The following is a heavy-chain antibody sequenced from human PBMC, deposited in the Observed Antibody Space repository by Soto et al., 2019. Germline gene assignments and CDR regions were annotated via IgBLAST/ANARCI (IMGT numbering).Heavy chain of an antibody. CDR1: GDSVSSNSAA. CDR2: TYYRSRWYN. D-gene: IGHD1-7*01. J-gene: IGHJ6*03. V-gene: IGHV6-1*01. Sequence: PSQTLSLTCAISGDSVSSNSAAWNWIRQSPSGGLEWLGRTYYRSRWYNDYAVSVRSRITINPDTSKDQFSLHLNSVTPEDTAVYCCAGTTSLQWYYMDVWGKGTTVTVSS. CDR3: AGTTSLQWYYMDV.